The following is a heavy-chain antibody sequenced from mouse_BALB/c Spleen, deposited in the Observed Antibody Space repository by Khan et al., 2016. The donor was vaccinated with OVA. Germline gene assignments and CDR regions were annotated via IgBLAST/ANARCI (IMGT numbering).Heavy chain of an antibody. V-gene: IGHV5-9-3*01. CDR1: GFTFSTFA. CDR3: ARHINGPFAY. J-gene: IGHJ3*01. D-gene: IGHD1-1*01. Sequence: EVELVESGGGLVKPGGSLKLSCIASGFTFSTFAMSWVRQTPEKRLEWVASINSGGDYTYYPDSVKGRFTISRDSAKNTLYLQMSSLRSEDTAMYYCARHINGPFAYWGQGTLVTVAA. CDR2: INSGGDYT.